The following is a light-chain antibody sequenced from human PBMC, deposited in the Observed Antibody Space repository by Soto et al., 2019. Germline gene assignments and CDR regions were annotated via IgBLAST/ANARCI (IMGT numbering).Light chain of an antibody. J-gene: IGKJ4*01. CDR2: SAS. Sequence: EIVLTQSPGTLSLSPGERATLSCRASQTINKNYFAWYQQKPGQAPRPLMYSASSRATGIPDRFSGSGSGTDFTLTISRLEPEDFAVYYCHQYDNSPLTFGGGTKVEIK. V-gene: IGKV3-20*01. CDR1: QTINKNY. CDR3: HQYDNSPLT.